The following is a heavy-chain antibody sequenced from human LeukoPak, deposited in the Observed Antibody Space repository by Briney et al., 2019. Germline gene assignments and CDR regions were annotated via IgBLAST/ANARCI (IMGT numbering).Heavy chain of an antibody. CDR1: GFTFSDYT. D-gene: IGHD3-10*02. Sequence: GGSLRLSCAASGFTFSDYTMTWVRQAPGKGLEWVASISSDSSYIDYADSVKGRFTISRDNAKNSLYLQMNSLRAEDTAVYYCAELGITMIGGVWGKGTTVTISS. CDR3: AELGITMIGGV. CDR2: ISSDSSYI. V-gene: IGHV3-21*01. J-gene: IGHJ6*04.